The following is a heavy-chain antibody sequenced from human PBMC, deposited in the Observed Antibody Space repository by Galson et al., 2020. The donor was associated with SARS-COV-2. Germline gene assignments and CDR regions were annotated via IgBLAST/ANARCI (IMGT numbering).Heavy chain of an antibody. V-gene: IGHV3-13*01. CDR2: IGTAGDT. D-gene: IGHD3-22*01. J-gene: IGHJ4*02. CDR3: ARGDNSGYYYYFDY. CDR1: GFTFSSYD. Sequence: TGGSLRLSCAASGFTFSSYDMHWVHQATGKGLEWVSAIGTAGDTYYPGSVKGRFTISRENAKNSLYLQMNSLRAGDTAVYYCARGDNSGYYYYFDYWGQGTLVTVSS.